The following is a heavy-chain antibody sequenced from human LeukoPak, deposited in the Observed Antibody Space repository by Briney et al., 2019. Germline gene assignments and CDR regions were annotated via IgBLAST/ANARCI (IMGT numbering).Heavy chain of an antibody. D-gene: IGHD5-18*01. CDR1: GYTFTAYY. CDR2: INPNSGDT. Sequence: ASVKVSCKASGYTFTAYYIHWVRQAPGQCLEWMGWINPNSGDTNYAQMFQGWVTLTRDTSISTAYMELRRLRSDDTAVYYCARGGMDTAMIFFDFFDYWGQGTPVTVSS. J-gene: IGHJ4*02. CDR3: ARGGMDTAMIFFDFFDY. V-gene: IGHV1-2*04.